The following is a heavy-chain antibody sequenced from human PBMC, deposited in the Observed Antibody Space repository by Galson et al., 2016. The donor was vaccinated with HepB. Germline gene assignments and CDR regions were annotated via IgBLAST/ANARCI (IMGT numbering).Heavy chain of an antibody. CDR1: GGTFNKYD. V-gene: IGHV1-69*06. CDR2: IIPTSGTT. J-gene: IGHJ4*02. D-gene: IGHD3-9*01. Sequence: SVKVSCKASGGTFNKYDINWVRQAPGQGPEWVGGIIPTSGTTDYAPKLQARVTITADTPTSTAYMELRSLRSEDTAVYYCATSLRFFDWLFKFYFDNWGQGTLVTVSS. CDR3: ATSLRFFDWLFKFYFDN.